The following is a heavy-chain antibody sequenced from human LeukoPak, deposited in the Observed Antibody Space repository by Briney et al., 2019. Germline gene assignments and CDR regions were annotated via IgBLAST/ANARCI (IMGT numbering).Heavy chain of an antibody. CDR1: GTFIRTGNY. V-gene: IGHV4-38-2*02. Sequence: SETLSLTCTVSGTFIRTGNYWGWVRQPPGKGLEWIGTIYHSGSTSNNPSLKSRVTIAVDTSKNQFSLKLSSVTAADTAVYYCARGPIAVAGEGGFDYWGQGTLVTVSS. CDR2: IYHSGST. D-gene: IGHD6-19*01. J-gene: IGHJ4*02. CDR3: ARGPIAVAGEGGFDY.